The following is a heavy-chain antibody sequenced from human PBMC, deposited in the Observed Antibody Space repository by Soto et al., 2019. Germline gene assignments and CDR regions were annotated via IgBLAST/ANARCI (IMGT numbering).Heavy chain of an antibody. CDR1: GYTFTGYY. D-gene: IGHD3-3*01. Sequence: ASLKVACKTAGYTFTGYYMRCVRHTTGQGLERMGWINPNSGGTNYAQKFQGWVTMTRDTSISTAYMELSRLRSDDTAVYYCARESAQYGYDFWSGYLDYWGQGTLVTVSS. CDR3: ARESAQYGYDFWSGYLDY. J-gene: IGHJ4*02. V-gene: IGHV1-2*04. CDR2: INPNSGGT.